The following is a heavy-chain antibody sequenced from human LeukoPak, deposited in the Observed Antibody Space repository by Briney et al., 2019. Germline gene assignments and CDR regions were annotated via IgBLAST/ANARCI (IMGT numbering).Heavy chain of an antibody. Sequence: SGGSLRLSCSASGFTFSSYAMHWVRQAPGKGLEYVSAISSNGGSTYYADSVKGRFTISRDNSKNTLYLQMSSLRAEDTAVYYCVKGGGYGPLRYYYGMDVWGKGTTVTVSS. CDR1: GFTFSSYA. D-gene: IGHD5-18*01. J-gene: IGHJ6*04. V-gene: IGHV3-64D*06. CDR2: ISSNGGST. CDR3: VKGGGYGPLRYYYGMDV.